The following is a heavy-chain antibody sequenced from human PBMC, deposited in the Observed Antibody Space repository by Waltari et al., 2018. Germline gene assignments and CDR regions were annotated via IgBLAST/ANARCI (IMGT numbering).Heavy chain of an antibody. CDR1: GFTFSSYW. V-gene: IGHV3-7*01. CDR2: IKQEGSEN. CDR3: ARVFVYGANSGKRPMDV. Sequence: EVQMVESGGGLVQPGGSLRLSCAASGFTFSSYWMTWVRQAPGKGEEWVDNIKQEGSENYYGDSVKGRFTISRDDAKNSLYLQMNSLRNEDTAVYFCARVFVYGANSGKRPMDVWGKGTTVTVSS. D-gene: IGHD4-17*01. J-gene: IGHJ6*03.